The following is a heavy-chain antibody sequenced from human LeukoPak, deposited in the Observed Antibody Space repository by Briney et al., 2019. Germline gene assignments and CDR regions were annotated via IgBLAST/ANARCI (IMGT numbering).Heavy chain of an antibody. Sequence: ASVKVSCKASGYTFTGSYMHWVRQAPGQGPEWMGWINPNSATNYVKRFQDRVTMTRDTSISTAYMELTRLRSEDTAVYYCARGKMNGDDFDYWGQGTLVTVSS. V-gene: IGHV1-2*02. CDR3: ARGKMNGDDFDY. CDR1: GYTFTGSY. CDR2: INPNSAT. D-gene: IGHD4-17*01. J-gene: IGHJ4*02.